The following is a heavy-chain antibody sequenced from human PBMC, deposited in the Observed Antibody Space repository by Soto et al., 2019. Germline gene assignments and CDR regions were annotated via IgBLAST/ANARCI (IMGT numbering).Heavy chain of an antibody. V-gene: IGHV3-33*01. CDR2: IWYDGSNK. CDR1: GFTFSSYG. CDR3: ARVIRVVAPRGGYYYYGMDV. D-gene: IGHD2-15*01. Sequence: GGSLRLSCAASGFTFSSYGMHWVRQAPGKGLEWVAVIWYDGSNKYYADSVKGRFTISRDNSKNTLYLQMNSLRAEDTAVYYCARVIRVVAPRGGYYYYGMDVWGQGTTVTVSS. J-gene: IGHJ6*02.